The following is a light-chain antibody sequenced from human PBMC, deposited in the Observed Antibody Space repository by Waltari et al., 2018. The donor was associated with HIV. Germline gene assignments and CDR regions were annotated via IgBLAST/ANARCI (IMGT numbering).Light chain of an antibody. CDR1: QTITRY. CDR2: GAS. J-gene: IGKJ2*01. Sequence: DIQMTQSPSSLSASLGDRVTITCRASQTITRYLNWYQQKPGKAPKLLIYGASNLQSGVPSRFSGSGSGADFTLTISTLQPEDSATYYCQQTKTFPLDFGRGTKLEI. V-gene: IGKV1-39*01. CDR3: QQTKTFPLD.